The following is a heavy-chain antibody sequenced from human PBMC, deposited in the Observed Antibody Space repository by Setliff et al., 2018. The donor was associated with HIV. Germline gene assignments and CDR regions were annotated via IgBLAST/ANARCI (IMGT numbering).Heavy chain of an antibody. Sequence: SETLSLTCTISGGSFGVYRWSWIRQSAGRGLEWIGRVDSSGTTDYKPSLKGRVAISVDTSRNQFSLRVTSVTAADTAVYFCARDRHSSGLGSYGPWGPGILVTSPQ. CDR3: ARDRHSSGLGSYGP. CDR1: GGSFGVYR. V-gene: IGHV4-4*07. CDR2: VDSSGTT. D-gene: IGHD3-10*01. J-gene: IGHJ5*02.